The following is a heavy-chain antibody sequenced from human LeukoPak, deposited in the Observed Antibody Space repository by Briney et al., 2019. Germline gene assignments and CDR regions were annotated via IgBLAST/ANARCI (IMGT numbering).Heavy chain of an antibody. V-gene: IGHV3-23*01. J-gene: IGHJ4*02. D-gene: IGHD3-10*01. Sequence: PGGSLRLSCAASGFTFSSYAMSWVRQAPGNGLEWVSAISGSGGSTYYADSVKGRFTISRDNSKNTLYLQMNSLRAEDTAVYYCAKGLLWLSRPAFDYWGQGSLVTVSS. CDR2: ISGSGGST. CDR1: GFTFSSYA. CDR3: AKGLLWLSRPAFDY.